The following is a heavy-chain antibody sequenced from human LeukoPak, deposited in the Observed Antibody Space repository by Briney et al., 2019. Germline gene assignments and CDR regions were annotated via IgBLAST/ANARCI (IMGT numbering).Heavy chain of an antibody. J-gene: IGHJ4*02. CDR2: IRTDGSST. Sequence: PGGSLRLSCAAYGFTFSSSWMHWVRHAPGKGLVWVSHIRTDGSSTTYADSVRGRFTISRDNAGNTVYLQMNGLRAEDTAVYYCATDRGYAADYWGQGVLVTVSS. CDR3: ATDRGYAADY. V-gene: IGHV3-74*01. D-gene: IGHD2-2*01. CDR1: GFTFSSSW.